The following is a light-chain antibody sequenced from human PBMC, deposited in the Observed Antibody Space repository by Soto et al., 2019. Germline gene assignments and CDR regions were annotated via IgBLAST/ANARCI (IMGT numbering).Light chain of an antibody. J-gene: IGKJ3*01. CDR1: QGISSS. CDR2: AAS. Sequence: DIQLTQSPSFLSASVGDRVIITCRASQGISSSLAWYQQKTGKAHKLLIYAASTLQSGVSSRFGGSGSGREFTLTISSLQPEDFATYYCQQLNSYPLTFGAGTIVDFK. V-gene: IGKV1-9*01. CDR3: QQLNSYPLT.